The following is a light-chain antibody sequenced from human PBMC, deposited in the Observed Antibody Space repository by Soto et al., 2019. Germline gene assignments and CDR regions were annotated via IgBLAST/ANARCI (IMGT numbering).Light chain of an antibody. CDR2: INSDGSH. V-gene: IGLV4-69*01. CDR1: SGHSSYT. CDR3: QTWDTGIWV. Sequence: SLGASVKLTCALSSGHSSYTIAWHQQQPEKGPRYLMKINSDGSHTKGDGIPHRFSGSSSGAERYLTISSLQSEDEADYYCQTWDTGIWVFGGGTKLTVL. J-gene: IGLJ3*02.